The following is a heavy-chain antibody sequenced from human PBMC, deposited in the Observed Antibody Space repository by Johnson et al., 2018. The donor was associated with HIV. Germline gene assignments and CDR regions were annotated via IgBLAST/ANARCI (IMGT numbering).Heavy chain of an antibody. CDR1: GFTFSSYA. CDR3: ARDRVRYGYAAFDI. Sequence: QVQLVESGGGLVQPGGSLRLSCAASGFTFSSYAMHWVRQAPGKGLEWVAVISYDGSNKYYADSVKGRFTISRDNSKNTLYLQMNSLRAEDTAVYYCARDRVRYGYAAFDIWGQGTMVTVSS. V-gene: IGHV3-30-3*01. D-gene: IGHD5-18*01. J-gene: IGHJ3*02. CDR2: ISYDGSNK.